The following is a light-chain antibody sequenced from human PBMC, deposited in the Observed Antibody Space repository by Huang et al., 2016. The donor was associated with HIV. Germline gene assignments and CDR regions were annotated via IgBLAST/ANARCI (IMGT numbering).Light chain of an antibody. J-gene: IGKJ1*01. Sequence: EIVLTQSPGTLSLSPGERATLSCRASQSVSSSYLAWYQQKPGQAPRLLIYGASSRATGSPDRFSGSGSGTDFTLTISRLEPEDFAVYYCQQYGSYRRTFGQGTKVEIK. CDR2: GAS. CDR3: QQYGSYRRT. CDR1: QSVSSSY. V-gene: IGKV3-20*01.